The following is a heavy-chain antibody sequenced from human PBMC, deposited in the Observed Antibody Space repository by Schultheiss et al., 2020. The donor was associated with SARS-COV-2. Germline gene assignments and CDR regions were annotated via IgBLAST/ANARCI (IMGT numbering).Heavy chain of an antibody. CDR2: IIPIFGTA. Sequence: SVKVSCKASGGTFSSYAINWVRQAPGQGLEWMGGIIPIFGTANYAQKFQGRLTITADKSTSTAYMELSSLRSEDTAVYYCAHIAAGGMDVWGQGTTVTVSS. CDR3: AHIAAGGMDV. J-gene: IGHJ6*02. CDR1: GGTFSSYA. V-gene: IGHV1-69*06. D-gene: IGHD6-6*01.